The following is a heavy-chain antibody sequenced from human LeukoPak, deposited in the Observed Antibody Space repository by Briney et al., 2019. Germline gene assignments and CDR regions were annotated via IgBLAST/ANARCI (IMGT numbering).Heavy chain of an antibody. J-gene: IGHJ4*02. V-gene: IGHV3-7*01. CDR1: GFTFSSYW. CDR3: ARDVWTGVAVSDY. Sequence: GGSLRLSCVASGFTFSSYWMTWVRQAPGKGLERLANRKEDGSIQYYLDSVRGRFTISRDNAKTSVYLQLNSLRADDTAVYYCARDVWTGVAVSDYWGQGTLVTVSS. D-gene: IGHD6-19*01. CDR2: RKEDGSIQ.